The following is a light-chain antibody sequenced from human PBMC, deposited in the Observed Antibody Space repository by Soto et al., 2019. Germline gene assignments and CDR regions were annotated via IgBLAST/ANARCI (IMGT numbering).Light chain of an antibody. CDR2: GAS. J-gene: IGKJ3*01. V-gene: IGKV3-20*01. CDR1: QSVSRSY. Sequence: EIVLTQSPGTLSLSPGERATLSCRASQSVSRSYLAWYQQKPGQPPRLLIYGASSRATGIPDRFSGSGSGKDFTLTISRLEPEDFAVYYCQQYGDSLFTFGPGTKVDIK. CDR3: QQYGDSLFT.